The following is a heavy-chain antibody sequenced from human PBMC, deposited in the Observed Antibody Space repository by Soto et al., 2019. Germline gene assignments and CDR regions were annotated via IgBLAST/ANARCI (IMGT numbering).Heavy chain of an antibody. Sequence: GGSLRLSCTASGFTFSSYEMTWVRQAPEKGLEWISYMSSSGTTIHYADSVKGRFTVSSDSAKKSLYLQMNSLRAEDTAIYYCAASWSEHTGSYPAFAYWGQGALVPVP. CDR2: MSSSGTTI. D-gene: IGHD3-9*01. V-gene: IGHV3-48*03. CDR1: GFTFSSYE. J-gene: IGHJ4*02. CDR3: AASWSEHTGSYPAFAY.